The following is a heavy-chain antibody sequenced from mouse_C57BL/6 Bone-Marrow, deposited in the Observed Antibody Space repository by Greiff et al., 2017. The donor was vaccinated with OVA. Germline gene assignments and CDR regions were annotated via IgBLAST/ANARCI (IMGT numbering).Heavy chain of an antibody. CDR3: VSRYLPGMDY. D-gene: IGHD2-1*01. V-gene: IGHV10-1*01. CDR2: IRSKSNNYAT. J-gene: IGHJ4*01. Sequence: EVMLVESGGGLVQPKGSLKLSCAASGFSFNTYAMNWVRQAPGKGLEWVARIRSKSNNYATYYADSVKDRFTISRDDSESMLYLQMNNLKTEDTAMYYCVSRYLPGMDYWGQGTSVTVSS. CDR1: GFSFNTYA.